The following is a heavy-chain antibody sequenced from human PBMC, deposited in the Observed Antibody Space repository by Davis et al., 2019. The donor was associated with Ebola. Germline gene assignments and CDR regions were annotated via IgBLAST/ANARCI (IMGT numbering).Heavy chain of an antibody. CDR2: ISWDGGST. V-gene: IGHV3-43*01. D-gene: IGHD3-10*01. Sequence: GESLKISCAASGFTFDDYTMHWVRQAPGKGLEWVSLISWDGGSTYYADSVKGRFTISRDNRKNSLYLQMNSLRTEDTALYYCAKGQMVQGDPYYYYYYGMDVWGQGTTVTVSS. CDR3: AKGQMVQGDPYYYYYYGMDV. CDR1: GFTFDDYT. J-gene: IGHJ6*02.